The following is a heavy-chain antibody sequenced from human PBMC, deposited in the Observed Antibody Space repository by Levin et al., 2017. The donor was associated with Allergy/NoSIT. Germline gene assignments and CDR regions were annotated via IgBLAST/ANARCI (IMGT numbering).Heavy chain of an antibody. CDR1: GFTFDDYA. CDR2: ISWNIGSI. CDR3: ARDNIGLPDAFEI. Sequence: GGSLRLSCAASGFTFDDYAMHWVRQAPGKGLEWVSGISWNIGSIGYADSVKGRFTISRDNAKNSLFLQMNSLRTEDTALYYCARDNIGLPDAFEIWGQGTMV. D-gene: IGHD3-10*01. J-gene: IGHJ3*02. V-gene: IGHV3-9*01.